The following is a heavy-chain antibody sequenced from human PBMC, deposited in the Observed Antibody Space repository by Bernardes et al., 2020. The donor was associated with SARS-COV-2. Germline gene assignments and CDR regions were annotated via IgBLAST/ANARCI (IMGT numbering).Heavy chain of an antibody. CDR1: GFTFSKSW. D-gene: IGHD6-19*01. CDR3: ARAGWYRFDY. CDR2: ISGDGSTT. Sequence: GGSLRLSCAASGFTFSKSWMHWVRQAPGKGLEWVSRISGDGSTTTYADSVKGRFTISRDNAKNTLYLQMNSLRDEDTAIYYCARAGWYRFDYWGQGTLVTVSS. J-gene: IGHJ4*02. V-gene: IGHV3-74*01.